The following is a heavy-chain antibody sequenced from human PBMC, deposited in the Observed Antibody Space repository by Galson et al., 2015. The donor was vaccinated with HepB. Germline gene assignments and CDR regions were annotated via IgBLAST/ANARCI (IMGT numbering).Heavy chain of an antibody. CDR2: IYYSGST. D-gene: IGHD2-2*02. V-gene: IGHV4-31*03. Sequence: TLSLTCTVSGGSISSGGYYWTWIRQPPGKGLEWIGYIYYSGSTYYNPSLKSRVTISVDTSKNQFSLKLSSVTAADTAVYYCARVVAVPAAIDDYYYMDVWGKGTTVTVSS. CDR3: ARVVAVPAAIDDYYYMDV. CDR1: GGSISSGGYY. J-gene: IGHJ6*03.